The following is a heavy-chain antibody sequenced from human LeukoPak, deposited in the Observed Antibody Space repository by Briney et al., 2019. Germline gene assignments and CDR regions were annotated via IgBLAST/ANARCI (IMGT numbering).Heavy chain of an antibody. CDR3: ARDSSHDSSGYYTFDY. Sequence: GASVKVSCKASGYTFTTYYMHWVRQAPGQGLEWMGIINPSGGSTSYAQKFQGRVTMTRDMSTSTVYMELSSLRSEDTAVYYCARDSSHDSSGYYTFDYWGQGTLVTVSS. CDR2: INPSGGST. J-gene: IGHJ4*02. V-gene: IGHV1-46*01. D-gene: IGHD3-22*01. CDR1: GYTFTTYY.